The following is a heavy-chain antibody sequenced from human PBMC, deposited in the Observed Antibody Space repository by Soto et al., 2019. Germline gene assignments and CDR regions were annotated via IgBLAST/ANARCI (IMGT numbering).Heavy chain of an antibody. CDR1: GFTFSDYY. CDR3: ASRHFEYSSSSCAFDI. Sequence: QVQLVESGGGLVKPGGSLRLSCAASGFTFSDYYMSWIRQAPGKGLEWVSYISSSGSTIYYADSVKGRFTISRDNAKNSLYLQMNSLRAEDTAVYYCASRHFEYSSSSCAFDIWGQGTMVTVSS. V-gene: IGHV3-11*01. CDR2: ISSSGSTI. J-gene: IGHJ3*02. D-gene: IGHD6-6*01.